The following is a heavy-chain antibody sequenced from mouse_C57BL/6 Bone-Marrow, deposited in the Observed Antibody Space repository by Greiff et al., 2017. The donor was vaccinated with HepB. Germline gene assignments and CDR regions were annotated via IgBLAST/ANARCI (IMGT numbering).Heavy chain of an antibody. CDR1: GYTFTSYW. J-gene: IGHJ4*01. CDR3: AREGLLREYAMDY. D-gene: IGHD1-1*01. Sequence: QVQLQQSGAELAKPGASVKLSCKASGYTFTSYWMHWVKQRPGQGLEWIGYINPSSGYTKYNQKFKDKATLTADKSSSTAYMQLSSLTYEDSAVYNCAREGLLREYAMDYWGQGTSVTVSS. V-gene: IGHV1-7*01. CDR2: INPSSGYT.